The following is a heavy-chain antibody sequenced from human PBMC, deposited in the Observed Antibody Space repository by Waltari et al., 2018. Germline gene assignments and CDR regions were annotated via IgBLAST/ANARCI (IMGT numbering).Heavy chain of an antibody. J-gene: IGHJ4*02. D-gene: IGHD1-1*01. Sequence: QVQLQESGPGLGKPSQTLTLTCTVSSGSISIPDYFWSWIRQAPGKGLEWIGSVSYRGITYYNPSLESRVTMSVDTSKNQFSLNLNSMTAADAAVYYCARTTFVRYFDYWGQGTLVTVSS. CDR3: ARTTFVRYFDY. CDR2: VSYRGIT. V-gene: IGHV4-30-4*01. CDR1: SGSISIPDYF.